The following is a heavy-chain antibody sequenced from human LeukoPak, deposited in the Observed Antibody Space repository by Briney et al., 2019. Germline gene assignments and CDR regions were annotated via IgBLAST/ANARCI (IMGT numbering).Heavy chain of an antibody. V-gene: IGHV3-48*01. J-gene: IGHJ4*02. CDR2: ISSSSSTI. CDR1: GFTFSSYS. Sequence: GGSLRLSCAASGFTFSSYSMNWVRQAPGKGLEWVSYISSSSSTIYYADSVKGRFTISRDNAKNSLYLQMNSLRAEDTAVYYCARDDGETYDYVWGSYPPDYWGQGTLVTVSS. D-gene: IGHD3-16*02. CDR3: ARDDGETYDYVWGSYPPDY.